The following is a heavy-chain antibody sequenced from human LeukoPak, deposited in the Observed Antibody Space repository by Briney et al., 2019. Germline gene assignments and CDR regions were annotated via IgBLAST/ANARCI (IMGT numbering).Heavy chain of an antibody. CDR2: ISSSSSTI. CDR3: ARAGHVDTAMVSPYYYYGMDV. Sequence: GSLRLSCAASGFTFSSYSMNWVRQAPGKGLEWVSYISSSSSTIYYADSVKGRFTISRDNAKNSLYLHMNSLRAEDTAVYYCARAGHVDTAMVSPYYYYGMDVWGQGTTVTVSS. CDR1: GFTFSSYS. D-gene: IGHD5-18*01. V-gene: IGHV3-48*01. J-gene: IGHJ6*02.